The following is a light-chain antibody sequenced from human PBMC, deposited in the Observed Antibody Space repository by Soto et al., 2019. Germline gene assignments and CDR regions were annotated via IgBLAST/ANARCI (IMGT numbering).Light chain of an antibody. V-gene: IGLV2-14*01. CDR3: SSYTSSSPYV. CDR1: SSDVGGYNY. J-gene: IGLJ1*01. Sequence: SVLTQPASVSGSPGQSITISCTRTSSDVGGYNYVSWYQQHPGKAPKLMIYEVGNRPSGVSSRFSGSKSGNTASLTISGLQAEDEADYYCSSYTSSSPYVFGTGTKVTAL. CDR2: EVG.